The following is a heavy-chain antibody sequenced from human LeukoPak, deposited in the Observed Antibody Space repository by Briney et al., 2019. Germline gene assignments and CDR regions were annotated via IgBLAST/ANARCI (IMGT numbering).Heavy chain of an antibody. D-gene: IGHD3-3*01. CDR3: AGAAAVMEFWSVERYFQH. CDR2: INPNRGGT. CDR1: GYTFTGYY. Sequence: ASVKVSCKASGYTFTGYYMHWVRQAPGQGLEWMGWINPNRGGTNYAQKSQGRVTMTRDTSISTAYMELSRLRSEATAVYCCAGAAAVMEFWSVERYFQHCGQGTLVTVSS. J-gene: IGHJ1*01. V-gene: IGHV1-2*02.